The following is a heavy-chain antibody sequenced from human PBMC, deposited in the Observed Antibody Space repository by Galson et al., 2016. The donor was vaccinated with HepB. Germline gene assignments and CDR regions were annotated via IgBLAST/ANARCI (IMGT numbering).Heavy chain of an antibody. CDR3: ARGYSGYRNPYYFDY. V-gene: IGHV1-69*06. Sequence: SVKVSCKASGGTFSTYAISWVRQAPGHGLEWMGGIIPVFGTANYAQKFQGRVTITADKSRSTAYMELSSLRSEDTAVYYCARGYSGYRNPYYFDYWGQGTLVTVPS. D-gene: IGHD5-12*01. J-gene: IGHJ4*02. CDR2: IIPVFGTA. CDR1: GGTFSTYA.